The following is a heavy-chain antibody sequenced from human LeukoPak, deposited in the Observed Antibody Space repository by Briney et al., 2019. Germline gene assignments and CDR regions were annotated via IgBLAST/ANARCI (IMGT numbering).Heavy chain of an antibody. D-gene: IGHD1-14*01. CDR2: IYYSGGT. CDR3: ARSERAYINHFDY. V-gene: IGHV4-39*07. Sequence: SETLSLTCTVSGGSISSSSYYWGWIRQPPGKGLEWIGSIYYSGGTYYNPSLKSRVTISVDTSKNQFSLKLSSVTAADTAVYYCARSERAYINHFDYWGQGALVTVSS. J-gene: IGHJ4*02. CDR1: GGSISSSSYY.